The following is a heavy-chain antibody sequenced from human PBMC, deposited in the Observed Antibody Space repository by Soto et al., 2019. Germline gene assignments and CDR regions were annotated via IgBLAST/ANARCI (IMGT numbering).Heavy chain of an antibody. J-gene: IGHJ4*02. CDR2: ISANGDNV. V-gene: IGHV3-9*01. Sequence: GGSLRLSCVASGFTVDDYAMHWVRQAPGKGLEWVSGISANGDNVDYADSVKGRFTVSRDNAKNSLFLQMNSLRPEDTALYYCAKDMKWGGMTKIHYFESWGQGTQVTVSS. D-gene: IGHD3-16*01. CDR3: AKDMKWGGMTKIHYFES. CDR1: GFTVDDYA.